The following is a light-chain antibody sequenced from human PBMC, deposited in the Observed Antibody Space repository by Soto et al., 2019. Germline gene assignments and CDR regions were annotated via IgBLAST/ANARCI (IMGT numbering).Light chain of an antibody. J-gene: IGKJ1*01. CDR3: HHSNNTLT. CDR1: QGITIW. Sequence: DIQMTQAPSAVSASEGDRVIITCRASQGITIWLAWYQQKPGKAPKLLFYAASILQSVVPSLFSGGSSTTDFTLTSSLLPPDYSTSYYYHHSNNTLTFGQGTKVDIK. CDR2: AAS. V-gene: IGKV1-12*01.